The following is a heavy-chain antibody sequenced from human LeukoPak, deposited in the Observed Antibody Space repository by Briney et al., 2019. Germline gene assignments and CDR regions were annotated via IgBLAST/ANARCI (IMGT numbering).Heavy chain of an antibody. CDR3: ARDLVPYKYSSWPYYFDY. Sequence: SVKVSCKASGYTFTSYAISWVRQAPGQGLEWMGGIIPIFGTANYAQKFQGRVTITTDESTSTAYMELSSLRSEDTAVYYCARDLVPYKYSSWPYYFDYWGQGTLVTVSS. V-gene: IGHV1-69*05. CDR1: GYTFTSYA. D-gene: IGHD6-13*01. CDR2: IIPIFGTA. J-gene: IGHJ4*02.